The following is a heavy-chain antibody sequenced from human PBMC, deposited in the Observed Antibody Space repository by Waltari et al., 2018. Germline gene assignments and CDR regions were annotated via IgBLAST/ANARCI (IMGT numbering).Heavy chain of an antibody. CDR2: FNYSGCT. CDR3: AIHYGDYGGIFDY. Sequence: QLQLQESGPGLVKPSETLSLTCTVSGGSISSSSYYWGWIRQPPGKGLEWIGRFNYSGCTTYNPSLKRRVTISVDTSKNQFSLKLSSVTAADTAVYYCAIHYGDYGGIFDYWGQGTLVTVSS. D-gene: IGHD4-17*01. CDR1: GGSISSSSYY. V-gene: IGHV4-39*07. J-gene: IGHJ4*02.